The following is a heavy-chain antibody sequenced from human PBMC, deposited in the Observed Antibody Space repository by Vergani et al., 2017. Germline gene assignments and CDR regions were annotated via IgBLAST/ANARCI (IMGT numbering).Heavy chain of an antibody. Sequence: QVQLQESGPGLVKPSETLSLTCTVSGGSISSYYWSWIRQPPGKGLEWIGYIYYSGSTNYNPSLKSRVTISVDTSKNQFSLKLSSVTAAATAVYYCARTDNGDCWSGYYHSYYYYYMDVWGKGTTVTVSS. CDR1: GGSISSYY. J-gene: IGHJ6*03. CDR3: ARTDNGDCWSGYYHSYYYYYMDV. D-gene: IGHD3-3*01. CDR2: IYYSGST. V-gene: IGHV4-59*01.